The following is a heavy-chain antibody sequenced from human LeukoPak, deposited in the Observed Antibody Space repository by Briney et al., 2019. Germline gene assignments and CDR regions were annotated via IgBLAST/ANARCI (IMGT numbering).Heavy chain of an antibody. CDR1: GFTFGDYA. D-gene: IGHD4-17*01. CDR3: TRGGGRTVPKSFDP. V-gene: IGHV3-49*03. CDR2: IRSKAYGGTT. J-gene: IGHJ5*02. Sequence: GGSLRLSCTASGFTFGDYAMSWFRQAPGKGLEWVGFIRSKAYGGTTEYAASVKGRFTISRDDSKSIAYLQMNSLKTEDTAVYYCTRGGGRTVPKSFDPWGQGTLVTVSS.